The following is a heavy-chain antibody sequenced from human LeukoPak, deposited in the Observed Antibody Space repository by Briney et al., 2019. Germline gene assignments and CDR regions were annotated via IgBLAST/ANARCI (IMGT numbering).Heavy chain of an antibody. J-gene: IGHJ3*02. V-gene: IGHV1-2*02. D-gene: IGHD3-22*01. CDR1: GYTFTGYY. Sequence: GASVKVSCKASGYTFTGYYMHWVRQAPGQGLEWMGWINPNSGGTNYAQKFQGRVTMTRDTSISTAYMELSRLRSDDTAVYYCARGFYYDSSGYPDAFGIWGQGTMVTVSS. CDR3: ARGFYYDSSGYPDAFGI. CDR2: INPNSGGT.